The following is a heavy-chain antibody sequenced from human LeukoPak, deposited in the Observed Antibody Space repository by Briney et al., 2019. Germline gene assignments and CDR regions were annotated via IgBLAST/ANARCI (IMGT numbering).Heavy chain of an antibody. D-gene: IGHD6-19*01. CDR1: GYSFTSYW. J-gene: IGHJ4*02. CDR3: ARQYSSGWYRHFDY. Sequence: GESLKISCKGSGYSFTSYWIGWVRQMPGKGLEWMGIIYPGDSGTRYSPSFQGQVTISADKSISTAYLQWSSLKASDSGMYYCARQYSSGWYRHFDYWGQGTLVTVSS. CDR2: IYPGDSGT. V-gene: IGHV5-51*01.